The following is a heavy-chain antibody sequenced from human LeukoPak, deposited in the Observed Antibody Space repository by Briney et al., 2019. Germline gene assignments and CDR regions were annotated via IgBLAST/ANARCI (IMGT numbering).Heavy chain of an antibody. CDR2: IVVGSGNT. CDR3: AAGYSSGWYVFDY. J-gene: IGHJ4*02. D-gene: IGHD6-19*01. V-gene: IGHV1-58*01. CDR1: GFTFTSSA. Sequence: GTSVKVSCKASGFTFTSSAVQWVRQARGQRLEWIGWIVVGSGNTNYAQKFQERVTNTRDMSTSTAYMELSSLRSEDTAVYYCAAGYSSGWYVFDYWGQGTLVTVSS.